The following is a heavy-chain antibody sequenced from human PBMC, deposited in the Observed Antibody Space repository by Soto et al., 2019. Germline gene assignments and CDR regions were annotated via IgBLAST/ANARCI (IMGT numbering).Heavy chain of an antibody. V-gene: IGHV4-59*01. CDR3: ARLGVVAVAGTWDYYYGMDV. D-gene: IGHD6-19*01. CDR2: TYYSGST. J-gene: IGHJ6*04. CDR1: GGAISSYC. Sequence: NPSETLSLTCTVSGGAISSYCWSWVRQPPGKGLECLVYTYYSGSTNYNTYLKSRVTISVDTSKNQFSLKLSSVTAADTAVYYCARLGVVAVAGTWDYYYGMDVWGKGTTVTVSS.